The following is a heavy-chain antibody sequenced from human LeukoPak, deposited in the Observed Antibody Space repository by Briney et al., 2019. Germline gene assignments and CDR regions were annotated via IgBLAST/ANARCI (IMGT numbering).Heavy chain of an antibody. CDR2: IYTSGSA. D-gene: IGHD2-8*01. J-gene: IGHJ4*02. CDR3: ARGSPYIVLMVYALFFDY. Sequence: PSETLSLTCTVSGGSISSGSYYWSWIRQPAGKGLEWIGRIYTSGSANYNPSLKSRVTMSLDTSKNQFSPKLSSVTAADTAVYYCARGSPYIVLMVYALFFDYWGQGTLVTVSS. V-gene: IGHV4-61*02. CDR1: GGSISSGSYY.